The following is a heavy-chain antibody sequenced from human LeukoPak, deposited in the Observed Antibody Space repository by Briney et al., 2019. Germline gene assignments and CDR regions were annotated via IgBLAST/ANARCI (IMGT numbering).Heavy chain of an antibody. Sequence: PSETLSLTCAVYGGSFSDYYWSWIRQPPGKGLEWIGEINHSGSTNYNPSLKSRVTISVDTSKNQFSLRLSSVTAADTAVYYCATMWSGAFDPWGQGTLVTVSS. CDR3: ATMWSGAFDP. J-gene: IGHJ5*02. CDR2: INHSGST. D-gene: IGHD2-21*01. V-gene: IGHV4-34*01. CDR1: GGSFSDYY.